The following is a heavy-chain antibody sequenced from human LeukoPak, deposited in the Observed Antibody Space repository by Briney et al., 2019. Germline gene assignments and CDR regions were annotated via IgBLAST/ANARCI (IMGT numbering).Heavy chain of an antibody. CDR3: AKDLKAAILFDY. V-gene: IGHV3-30*02. D-gene: IGHD2-2*01. CDR2: IRYDGSNK. J-gene: IGHJ4*02. Sequence: QPGGSLRLSCAASGFTFSSYGMHWVRQAPGKGLEWVAFIRYDGSNKYYADSVKGRFTISRDNSKNTLHLQMNSLRAEDTAVYYCAKDLKAAILFDYWGQGTLVTVSS. CDR1: GFTFSSYG.